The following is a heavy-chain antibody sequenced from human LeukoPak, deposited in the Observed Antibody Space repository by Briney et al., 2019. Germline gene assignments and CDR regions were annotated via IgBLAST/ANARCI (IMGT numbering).Heavy chain of an antibody. CDR1: GFTFSSYA. CDR2: ISGSGGST. CDR3: AKDSARQSITMIVVVPDY. J-gene: IGHJ4*02. V-gene: IGHV3-23*01. D-gene: IGHD3-22*01. Sequence: GGSLRLSCAASGFTFSSYAMSWVRQAPGKGLEWVSAISGSGGSTYYADSVKGRFTISRDNSKNTLYLQMNSLRAEDTAVYYCAKDSARQSITMIVVVPDYWGQGTLVTVFS.